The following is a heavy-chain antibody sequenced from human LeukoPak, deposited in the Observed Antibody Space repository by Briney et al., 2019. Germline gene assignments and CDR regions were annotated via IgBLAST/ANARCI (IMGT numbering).Heavy chain of an antibody. D-gene: IGHD4-17*01. Sequence: GGSLRLSCAASGFTFSSYSMNWVRQAPGKGLEWVSYISSSSSTIYYADYVKGRFTISRDNAKNSLYLQMNSLRDEDTAVYYCAREDYGRFRTKDYWGQGTLVTVSS. CDR1: GFTFSSYS. CDR2: ISSSSSTI. J-gene: IGHJ4*02. CDR3: AREDYGRFRTKDY. V-gene: IGHV3-48*02.